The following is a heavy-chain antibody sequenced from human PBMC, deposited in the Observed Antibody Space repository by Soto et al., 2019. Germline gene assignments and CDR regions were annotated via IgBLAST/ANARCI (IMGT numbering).Heavy chain of an antibody. D-gene: IGHD2-15*01. V-gene: IGHV1-3*01. CDR1: GYTFTSYA. CDR3: ARGPGGPDGPGDY. J-gene: IGHJ4*02. CDR2: INAGNGNT. Sequence: QVQLVQSGAEVKKPGASVKGYCKASGYTFTSYAMPWVRQAPGQRLEWMGWINAGNGNTKYSQKFQGSVTITRDTSASTAYMELSSLRSEDTAVYYCARGPGGPDGPGDYWGQGTLVTVSS.